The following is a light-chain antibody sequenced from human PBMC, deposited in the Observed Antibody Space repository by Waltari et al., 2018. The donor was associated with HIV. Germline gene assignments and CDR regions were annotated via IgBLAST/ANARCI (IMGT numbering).Light chain of an antibody. CDR1: SSDVGGYNY. CDR3: SSYTSDSTYV. V-gene: IGLV2-14*03. Sequence: QSALTQPASVSGSPGQSITISCTGTSSDVGGYNYVSWYQQHQGKAPNLMIFHVSNRPSVVSTRFSGSKSGNTASLTISALQAEDEADYYCSSYTSDSTYVFGTGTQVTLL. J-gene: IGLJ1*01. CDR2: HVS.